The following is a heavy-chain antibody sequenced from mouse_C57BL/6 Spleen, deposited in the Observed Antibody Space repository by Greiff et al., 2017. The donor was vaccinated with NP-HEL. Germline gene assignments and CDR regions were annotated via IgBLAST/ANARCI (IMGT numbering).Heavy chain of an antibody. Sequence: VQLKESGPELVKPGASVKMSCKASGYTFTDYNMHWVKQSHGKSLEWIGYINPNNGGTSYNQKFKGKATLTVNKSSSTAYMELRSLTSEDSAVYYCARGGANWDEGFAYWGQGTLVTVSA. V-gene: IGHV1-22*01. CDR2: INPNNGGT. CDR1: GYTFTDYN. D-gene: IGHD4-1*01. CDR3: ARGGANWDEGFAY. J-gene: IGHJ3*01.